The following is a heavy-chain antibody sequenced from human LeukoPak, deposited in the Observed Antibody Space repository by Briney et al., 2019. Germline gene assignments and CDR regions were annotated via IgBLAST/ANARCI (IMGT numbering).Heavy chain of an antibody. Sequence: GRSLRLSCAASGFTFSICAMHWVRQAPGKGLEWVALISYDGNNRYYADSVRGRFTTSRDNSKNTLSLQMNSLRAEDTAIYYCARSYSSNWFLDFWGQGTLVTVSS. J-gene: IGHJ4*02. V-gene: IGHV3-30-3*01. CDR3: ARSYSSNWFLDF. CDR2: ISYDGNNR. CDR1: GFTFSICA. D-gene: IGHD6-13*01.